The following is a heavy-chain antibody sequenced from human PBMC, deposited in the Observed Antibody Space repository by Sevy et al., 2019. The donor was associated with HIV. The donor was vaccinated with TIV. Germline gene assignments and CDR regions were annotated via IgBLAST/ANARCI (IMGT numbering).Heavy chain of an antibody. CDR1: GGSISSGSYY. J-gene: IGHJ4*02. CDR2: IYTSGST. CDR3: AREWPGAVAALHFDY. Sequence: SETLSLTCTVSGGSISSGSYYWSWIRQPAGKGLEWIGRIYTSGSTNYNPSLKSQVTISVDTSKNQFSLKLSSVTAADTAVYYCAREWPGAVAALHFDYWGQGTLVTVSS. D-gene: IGHD6-19*01. V-gene: IGHV4-61*02.